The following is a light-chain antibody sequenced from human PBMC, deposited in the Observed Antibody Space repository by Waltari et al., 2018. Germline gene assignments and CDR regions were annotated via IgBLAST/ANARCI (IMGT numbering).Light chain of an antibody. CDR1: SSDVGSYSL. CDR2: EVS. V-gene: IGLV2-23*02. Sequence: QSALTQPASVSGSPGQSITISCTGTSSDVGSYSLVSSYQQHSGKAPKLMIFEVSKRPSGVSDRFSGSKSGNTASLTISGLQAEDEADYYCCSYAGSSTFVVFGGGTKLTVL. CDR3: CSYAGSSTFVV. J-gene: IGLJ2*01.